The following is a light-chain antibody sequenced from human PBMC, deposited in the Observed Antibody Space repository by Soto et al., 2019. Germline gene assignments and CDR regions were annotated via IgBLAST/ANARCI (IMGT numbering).Light chain of an antibody. Sequence: QPVLTQSPSASASLGASVKLTCTLSSGHSNYAIAWHQQQPEKGPRYLMKLNSDGRYSKGDGIPDRFSGSSSGAERYLTISSLQSEDEADYYCQTWGTGIQVFGGGTKLTVL. CDR3: QTWGTGIQV. V-gene: IGLV4-69*01. CDR2: LNSDGRY. CDR1: SGHSNYA. J-gene: IGLJ2*01.